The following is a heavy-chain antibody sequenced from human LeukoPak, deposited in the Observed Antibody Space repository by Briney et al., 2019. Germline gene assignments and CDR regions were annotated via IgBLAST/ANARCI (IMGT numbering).Heavy chain of an antibody. D-gene: IGHD1-26*01. CDR2: ISWNSGSI. Sequence: GGSLRLSCAASGFTFSSYDMHWVRQAPGKGLEWVSGISWNSGSIGYADSVKGRFTISRDNAKNSLYLQMNSLRAEDTALYYCAKDLGGSYRYYYYGMDVWGQGTTVTVSS. CDR1: GFTFSSYD. J-gene: IGHJ6*02. CDR3: AKDLGGSYRYYYYGMDV. V-gene: IGHV3-9*01.